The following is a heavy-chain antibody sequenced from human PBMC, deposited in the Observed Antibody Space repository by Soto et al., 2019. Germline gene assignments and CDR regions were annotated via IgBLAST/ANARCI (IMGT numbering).Heavy chain of an antibody. J-gene: IGHJ5*02. CDR2: ISYDGSNK. CDR1: GFTFSSYG. Sequence: QVQLVQSGGGVVQPGTSLRLSCAASGFTFSSYGMHWVRQAPGKGLEWVAVISYDGSNKYYADYVKGRYTISRDNSKSTLNLQMNSLRPEETAVYYWAKDQSQLLYFWELLPNWFYQWGQGTMCTVSS. V-gene: IGHV3-30*18. D-gene: IGHD3-10*01. CDR3: AKDQSQLLYFWELLPNWFYQ.